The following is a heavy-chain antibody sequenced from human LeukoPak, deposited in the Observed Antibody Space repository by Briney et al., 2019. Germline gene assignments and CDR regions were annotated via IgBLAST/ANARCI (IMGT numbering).Heavy chain of an antibody. CDR2: ISYDGSNK. V-gene: IGHV3-30*07. CDR1: GFTFSSYA. D-gene: IGHD3-22*01. J-gene: IGHJ4*02. CDR3: ARDFRYDSGGYGY. Sequence: PGGSLRLSCAASGFTFSSYAMHWVRQAPGKGLEWVADISYDGSNKYYADSVKGRFTISRDNSKNTLYLQMNSLRAEDTAVYYCARDFRYDSGGYGYWGQGTLVTVSS.